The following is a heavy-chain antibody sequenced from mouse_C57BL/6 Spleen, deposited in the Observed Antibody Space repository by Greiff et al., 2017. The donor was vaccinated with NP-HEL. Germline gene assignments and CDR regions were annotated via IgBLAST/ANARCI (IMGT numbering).Heavy chain of an antibody. CDR3: ARRRYGSSYVNWYFDV. Sequence: LQQSGGGLVQPGGSLKLSCAASGFTFSDYYMYWVRQTPEKRLEWVAYISNGGGSTYYPATVKGRFTISRDNAKNTLYLQMSRLKSEDTAMYYCARRRYGSSYVNWYFDVWGTGTTVTVSS. D-gene: IGHD1-1*01. CDR1: GFTFSDYY. J-gene: IGHJ1*03. CDR2: ISNGGGST. V-gene: IGHV5-12*01.